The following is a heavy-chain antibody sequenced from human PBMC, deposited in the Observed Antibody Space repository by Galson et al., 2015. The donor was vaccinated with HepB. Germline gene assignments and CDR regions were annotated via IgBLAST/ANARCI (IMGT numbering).Heavy chain of an antibody. CDR3: ARSWTHSGTYYPSYFAMDV. D-gene: IGHD1-26*01. J-gene: IGHJ6*02. CDR2: ISWSSRDM. Sequence: LRLSCAVSGFTFDDFAMHWVRLRPGKGLEWVSSISWSSRDMGYADSVEGRFTVSRDNAKNSLYLQMNGLRPEDTALYYCARSWTHSGTYYPSYFAMDVWGPGTTVTVSS. CDR1: GFTFDDFA. V-gene: IGHV3-9*01.